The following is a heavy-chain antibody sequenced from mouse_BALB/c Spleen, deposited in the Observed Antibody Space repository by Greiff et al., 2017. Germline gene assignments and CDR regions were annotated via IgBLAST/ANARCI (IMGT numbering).Heavy chain of an antibody. CDR3: ARRGTTVVADY. D-gene: IGHD1-1*01. Sequence: EVQLVESGGGLVKPGGSLKLSCAASGFTFSSYAMSWVRQTPEKRLEWVATISSGGSYTYYPDSVKGRFTISRDNAKNTLYLQMSSLRSEDTAMYYCARRGTTVVADYWGQGTTLTVSS. V-gene: IGHV5-9-3*01. CDR2: ISSGGSYT. J-gene: IGHJ2*01. CDR1: GFTFSSYA.